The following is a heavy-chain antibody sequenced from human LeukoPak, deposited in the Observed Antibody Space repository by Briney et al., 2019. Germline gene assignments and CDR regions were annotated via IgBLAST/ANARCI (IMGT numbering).Heavy chain of an antibody. J-gene: IGHJ4*02. CDR2: IHHSGDT. V-gene: IGHV4-38-2*01. Sequence: SETLSLTCGVSGYSISTSYYWGWIRQPPGKGLEWIGTIHHSGDTYYNPSLKSRVTTSLDTSKNQFSLHLSSVTAADTALYYCARASNSGYYYFDYWGQGTLVTVCS. CDR1: GYSISTSYY. CDR3: ARASNSGYYYFDY. D-gene: IGHD3-22*01.